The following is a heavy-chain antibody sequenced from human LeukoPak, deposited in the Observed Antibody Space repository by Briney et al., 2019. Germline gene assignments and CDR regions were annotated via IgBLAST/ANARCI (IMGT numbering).Heavy chain of an antibody. CDR1: GGSISSSNW. CDR3: ARGGYCSSTSCLLYYYYYGMDV. J-gene: IGHJ6*02. V-gene: IGHV4-4*02. D-gene: IGHD2-2*01. CDR2: IYHSGST. Sequence: SETLSLTCAVSGGSISSSNWWSWVRQPPGKGLEWIGEIYHSGSTNYNPSLKSRVTISVDKSENQFSLKLSSVTAADTAVYYCARGGYCSSTSCLLYYYYYGMDVWGQGTTVTVSS.